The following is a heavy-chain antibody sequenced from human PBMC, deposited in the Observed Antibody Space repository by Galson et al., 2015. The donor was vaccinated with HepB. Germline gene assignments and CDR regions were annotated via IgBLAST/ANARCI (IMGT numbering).Heavy chain of an antibody. CDR1: GFTVSSNY. Sequence: SLRLSCAASGFTVSSNYMSWVRQAPGKGLEWVSVIYSGGSTYYADSVKGRFTISRHNSKNTLYLQMNSLRAEDTAVYYCARDSSGYYSGAAYWGQGTLVTVSS. CDR3: ARDSSGYYSGAAY. J-gene: IGHJ4*02. V-gene: IGHV3-53*04. CDR2: IYSGGST. D-gene: IGHD3-22*01.